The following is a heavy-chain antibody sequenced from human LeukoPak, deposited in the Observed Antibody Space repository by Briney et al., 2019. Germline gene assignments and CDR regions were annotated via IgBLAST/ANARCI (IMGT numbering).Heavy chain of an antibody. D-gene: IGHD5-18*01. CDR2: INPNSGGT. CDR1: GYTFTGYY. Sequence: ASVKVSCKASGYTFTGYYMHWVRQAPGQGLEWMGWINPNSGGTNYAQKFQGRVTMTRDTSISTAYMELSRLRSDDTAVYYCARVDTAMVAGGGDYWGQGTLVAVSS. J-gene: IGHJ4*02. CDR3: ARVDTAMVAGGGDY. V-gene: IGHV1-2*02.